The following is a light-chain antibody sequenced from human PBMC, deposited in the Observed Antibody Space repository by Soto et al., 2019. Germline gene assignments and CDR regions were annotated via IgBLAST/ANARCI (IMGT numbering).Light chain of an antibody. CDR2: SGN. CDR3: AAWDDSLNGVV. V-gene: IGLV1-44*01. J-gene: IGLJ2*01. Sequence: QSVLTQPPSASGTPRQRVTISCSGSSSNVGSYTVYWYQQLPGTAPKVLIYSGNRRPSGVPARFSGSKSGTSGSLAISGLQSEDEADYYCAAWDDSLNGVVFGGGTQLTVL. CDR1: SSNVGSYT.